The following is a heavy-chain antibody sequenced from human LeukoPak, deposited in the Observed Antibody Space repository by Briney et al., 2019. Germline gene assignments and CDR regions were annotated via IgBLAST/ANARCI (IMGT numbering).Heavy chain of an antibody. CDR3: AHRLVTSSGWAFDY. CDR1: GFSLSTSGVG. J-gene: IGHJ4*02. V-gene: IGHV2-5*02. Sequence: SGPTLVNPTQTLTLTCTFSGFSLSTSGVGVGWIRQPPGKALEWLGVIYRDDDKRYSPSLKSRLTITKDTSKNQVVLTMTNMDPVDTATYYCAHRLVTSSGWAFDYWGQRTLVTVSS. CDR2: IYRDDDK. D-gene: IGHD6-19*01.